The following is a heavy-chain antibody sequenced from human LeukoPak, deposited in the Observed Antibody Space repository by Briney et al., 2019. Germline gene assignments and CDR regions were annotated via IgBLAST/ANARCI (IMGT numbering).Heavy chain of an antibody. D-gene: IGHD5-18*01. CDR1: GGSFSGYY. J-gene: IGHJ6*02. CDR3: AREEIQFFTHYYYGMDV. V-gene: IGHV4-34*01. Sequence: SETLSPTCAVYGGSFSGYYWSWIRQPPGKGLEWIGEINHSGSTNYNPSLKSRVTISVDTSKNQFTLKLSSVTAADTAVYYCAREEIQFFTHYYYGMDVWGQGTTVTVSS. CDR2: INHSGST.